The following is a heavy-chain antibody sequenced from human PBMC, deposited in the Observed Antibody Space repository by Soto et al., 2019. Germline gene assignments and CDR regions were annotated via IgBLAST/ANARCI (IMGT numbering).Heavy chain of an antibody. J-gene: IGHJ5*02. CDR1: GGTFSSYA. V-gene: IGHV1-69*01. D-gene: IGHD5-18*01. CDR2: IIPIFGTA. CDR3: ARYTRDTAMVTRWFDP. Sequence: QVQLVQSGAEVKKPGSSVKVSCKASGGTFSSYAISWVRQAPGQGLEWMGGIIPIFGTANYAQKFQGRVTITADESTSTAYVELSSLRSEDTAVYYCARYTRDTAMVTRWFDPWGQGTLVTVSS.